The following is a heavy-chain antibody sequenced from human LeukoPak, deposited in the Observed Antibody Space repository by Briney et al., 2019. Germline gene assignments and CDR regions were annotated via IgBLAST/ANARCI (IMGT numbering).Heavy chain of an antibody. V-gene: IGHV6-1*01. J-gene: IGHJ4*02. Sequence: SQTLSLTSAISGDSFSSNSAAWNWIRRSPSRGLEWLGRTYYRSKCYNDYAVSVKSRITINPDTSKNQFSLQLNSVTPEDTSVYYCARTIAVEDFDYWGQGTLVSVSS. CDR2: TYYRSKCYN. CDR1: GDSFSSNSAA. CDR3: ARTIAVEDFDY. D-gene: IGHD6-19*01.